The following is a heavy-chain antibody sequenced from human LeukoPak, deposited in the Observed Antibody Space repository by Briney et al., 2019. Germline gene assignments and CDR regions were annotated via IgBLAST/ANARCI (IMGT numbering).Heavy chain of an antibody. CDR1: GGSINSYY. Sequence: SETLSLTCTVSGGSINSYYWSWIRQPPGKGLEWIGNIYSGGSTNYNPSLQSRVTISVDTSRSQFFLRVTSVTAADTAVYYCARSSTRTVPTDYWARERWSPSPQ. J-gene: IGHJ4*02. D-gene: IGHD1-1*01. CDR2: IYSGGST. V-gene: IGHV4-59*01. CDR3: ARSSTRTVPTDY.